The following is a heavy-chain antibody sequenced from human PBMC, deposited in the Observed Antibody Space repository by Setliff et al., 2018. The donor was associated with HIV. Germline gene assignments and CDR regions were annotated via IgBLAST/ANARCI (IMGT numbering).Heavy chain of an antibody. CDR3: ARDEATVVSNWFDP. Sequence: PSETLSLTCAVYGESFSGYFWSWIRQPPGKGLEWVSTISGRGDSTYYADSVKGRFTISRGNSKNTLYLQMNSLRAEDTAVYYCARDEATVVSNWFDPWGQGTLVTVSS. V-gene: IGHV3-23*01. CDR1: GESFSGYF. J-gene: IGHJ5*02. D-gene: IGHD4-17*01. CDR2: ISGRGDST.